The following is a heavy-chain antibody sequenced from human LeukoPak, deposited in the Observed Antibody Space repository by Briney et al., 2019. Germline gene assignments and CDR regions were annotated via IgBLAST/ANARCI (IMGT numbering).Heavy chain of an antibody. V-gene: IGHV3-30-3*01. CDR1: GFTFSSYA. Sequence: GRSLRLSCAASGFTFSSYAMHWVRQAPGKGLEWVAVISYDGSNKYYADSVKGRFTISRDNSKNTLYLQMNSLRAEDTAVYYCARDFFIWFGELWDYYYYYYGMDVWGQGTTVTVSS. D-gene: IGHD3-10*01. J-gene: IGHJ6*02. CDR2: ISYDGSNK. CDR3: ARDFFIWFGELWDYYYYYYGMDV.